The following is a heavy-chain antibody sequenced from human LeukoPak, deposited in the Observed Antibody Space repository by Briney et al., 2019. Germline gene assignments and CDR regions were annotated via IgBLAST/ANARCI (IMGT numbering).Heavy chain of an antibody. Sequence: SETLFLTCTVSGGSIRGYYWSWIRQPPGKGLEWIAHMYYSGSSKYNPYLKSRATISRDTSKNQFSLKLTSVTVADTAVYFCAREGVAAAGAFDNWGQGTLVTVSA. J-gene: IGHJ4*02. CDR1: GGSIRGYY. CDR2: MYYSGSS. D-gene: IGHD6-13*01. CDR3: AREGVAAAGAFDN. V-gene: IGHV4-59*01.